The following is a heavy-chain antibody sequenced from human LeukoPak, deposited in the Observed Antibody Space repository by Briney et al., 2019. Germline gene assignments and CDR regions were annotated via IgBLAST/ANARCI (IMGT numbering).Heavy chain of an antibody. J-gene: IGHJ4*02. V-gene: IGHV4-59*01. CDR1: GGSISSYY. CDR3: ARGGIAAIDDFDY. Sequence: SETLSLTCTVSGGSISSYYWSWIRQPPGKGLEYIGYIYSSGSTNYNPSLKSRVTISVDTSKNQFSLKLSSVTAADTAVYYCARGGIAAIDDFDYWGQGTLVTVSS. D-gene: IGHD6-13*01. CDR2: IYSSGST.